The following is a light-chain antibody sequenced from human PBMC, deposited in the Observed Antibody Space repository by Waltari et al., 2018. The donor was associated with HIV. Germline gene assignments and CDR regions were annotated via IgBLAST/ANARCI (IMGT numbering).Light chain of an antibody. CDR3: QSYDSSLSGYV. CDR2: GNS. J-gene: IGLJ1*01. CDR1: SPNIGAGYQ. V-gene: IGLV1-40*01. Sequence: QSVLTPPPSVSGAPGQRVTISCTGRSPNIGAGYQVHWYQQLPGTAPKHLIYGNSNRPSGVPDRFSGSKSGTSASLAITGLQAEDEADYHCQSYDSSLSGYVFGTGTKVTVL.